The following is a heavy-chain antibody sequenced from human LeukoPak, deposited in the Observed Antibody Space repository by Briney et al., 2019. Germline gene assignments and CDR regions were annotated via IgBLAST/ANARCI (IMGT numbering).Heavy chain of an antibody. D-gene: IGHD6-19*01. V-gene: IGHV3-11*01. CDR1: ALSFSDYY. CDR2: ISNRGSAI. Sequence: GCLRLSSDVSALSFSDYYMSWIRHAPGKGLQWVSYISNRGSAIYYADSGKGRFTISRDNAKNSVYLEMNRLRAEDMALYYCAKSVAVAGDAFDIWGQGTMVTVSS. CDR3: AKSVAVAGDAFDI. J-gene: IGHJ3*02.